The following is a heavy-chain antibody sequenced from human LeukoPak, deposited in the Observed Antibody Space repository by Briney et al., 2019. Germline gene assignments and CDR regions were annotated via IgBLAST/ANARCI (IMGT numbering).Heavy chain of an antibody. V-gene: IGHV1-18*01. CDR2: INAYNGNT. J-gene: IGHJ6*02. Sequence: ASVKVSCKASGYTLTSYGISWVRQATGQGLEWMGWINAYNGNTNYAQKFQGRVTMTTDTSTSTAHMELRSLRSDDTAVYYCARPSYYYDTSSYYGPYYGMDVWGQGTTVTVSS. CDR3: ARPSYYYDTSSYYGPYYGMDV. D-gene: IGHD3-22*01. CDR1: GYTLTSYG.